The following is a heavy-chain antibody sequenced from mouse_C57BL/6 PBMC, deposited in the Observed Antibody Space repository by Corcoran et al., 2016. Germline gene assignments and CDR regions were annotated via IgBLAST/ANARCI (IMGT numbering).Heavy chain of an antibody. V-gene: IGHV1-81*01. CDR3: ARFLITTVVGSYYFDY. J-gene: IGHJ2*01. D-gene: IGHD1-1*01. CDR2: IYPRSGNT. CDR1: GYTFTSYG. Sequence: QVQLQQSGAELERPGASVKLSCKASGYTFTSYGISWVKQRTGQGLEWIGEIYPRSGNTYYNEKFKGKATLTADKSSSTAYMELRSMTSDDSAVYFCARFLITTVVGSYYFDYWGQGTTLTVSS.